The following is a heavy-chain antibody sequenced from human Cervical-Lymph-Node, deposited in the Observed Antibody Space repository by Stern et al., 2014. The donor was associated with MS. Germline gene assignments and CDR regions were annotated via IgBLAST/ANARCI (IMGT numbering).Heavy chain of an antibody. Sequence: QVTLKESGPALVKPTQTLTLTCTFSGVSLSTSGMRVSWIRQPPGKALEWLARIDWDDDKFYSTSLKTRLTISNHTSKNQVVLTMTNMDPVDTATYYCARMMSSGWFDPWGQVTLFTVSS. CDR1: GVSLSTSGMR. CDR2: IDWDDDK. V-gene: IGHV2-70*04. CDR3: ARMMSSGWFDP. J-gene: IGHJ5*02. D-gene: IGHD2-15*01.